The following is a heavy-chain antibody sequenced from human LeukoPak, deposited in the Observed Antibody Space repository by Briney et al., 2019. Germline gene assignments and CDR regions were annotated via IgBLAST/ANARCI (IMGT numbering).Heavy chain of an antibody. J-gene: IGHJ4*02. D-gene: IGHD5-18*01. V-gene: IGHV4-30-4*01. CDR1: GGSISSGGYY. Sequence: PSETLSLTCTVSGGSISSGGYYWSWIRQPPGTGLEWIGYIYYSGSTYYNPSLKSRVTISVDTSKNQFSLKLSSVTAADTAVYYCASTSYVDTAMVTEDYWGQGTLVTVSS. CDR3: ASTSYVDTAMVTEDY. CDR2: IYYSGST.